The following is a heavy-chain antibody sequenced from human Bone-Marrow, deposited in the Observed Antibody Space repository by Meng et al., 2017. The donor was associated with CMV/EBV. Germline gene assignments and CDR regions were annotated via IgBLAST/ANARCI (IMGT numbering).Heavy chain of an antibody. D-gene: IGHD4-23*01. CDR1: GYTFTEHN. J-gene: IGHJ4*02. CDR2: IDPRSGGT. CDR3: ASGGTWNDY. Sequence: RVSCKASGYTFTEHNIHWVRQAPEHGREWNEDIDPRSGGTSYAQSYKDRVTVTSDTSINTAYIELTGLTSDDTALYYCASGGTWNDYWGQGTLVTVSS. V-gene: IGHV1-2*02.